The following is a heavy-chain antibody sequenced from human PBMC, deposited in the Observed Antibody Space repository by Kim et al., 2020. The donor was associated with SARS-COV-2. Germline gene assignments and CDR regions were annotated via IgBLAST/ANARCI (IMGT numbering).Heavy chain of an antibody. CDR1: GLNFGSSS. D-gene: IGHD3-3*01. J-gene: IGHJ6*01. Sequence: GGSLRLSCAASGLNFGSSSMNWVRQAPGKGLERVAFITIGGSNTYYADSVKGRFTISRDNSKSTLYLEMNSLRVEDTALYYCARGNYYYWISLSYY. V-gene: IGHV3-30*03. CDR2: ITIGGSNT. CDR3: ARGNYYYWISLSYY.